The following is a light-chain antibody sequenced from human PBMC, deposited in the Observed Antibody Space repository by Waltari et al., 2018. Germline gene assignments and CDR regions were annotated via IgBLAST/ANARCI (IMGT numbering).Light chain of an antibody. CDR2: YDS. CDR1: PFGNKN. Sequence: VLSQPPSVSVAPGETARITCGGNPFGNKNVHWYQQKPGQAPLVVIYYDSDRPSGIPDRFSGSYSGNTATLSISRVEAGDEADDYCQVWDLGNVQGVFGGGTKLTVI. J-gene: IGLJ3*02. V-gene: IGLV3-21*04. CDR3: QVWDLGNVQGV.